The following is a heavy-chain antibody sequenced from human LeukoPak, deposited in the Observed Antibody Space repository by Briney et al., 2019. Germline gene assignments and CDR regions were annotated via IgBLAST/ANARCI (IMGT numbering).Heavy chain of an antibody. CDR2: ISSSSRII. CDR3: ATGDYDSSGYYSTFDY. CDR1: GFTFSDYY. D-gene: IGHD3-22*01. V-gene: IGHV3-11*01. J-gene: IGHJ4*02. Sequence: GGSLRLSCAASGFTFSDYYMSWIRQAPGKGLEWISYISSSSRIIYYADSVKGRFTISRDNAQSSMYLQMNSLRAEDTAVYYCATGDYDSSGYYSTFDYWGQGTLVTVSS.